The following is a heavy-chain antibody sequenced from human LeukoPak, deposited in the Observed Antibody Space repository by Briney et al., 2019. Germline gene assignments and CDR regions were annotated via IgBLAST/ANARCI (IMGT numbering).Heavy chain of an antibody. V-gene: IGHV4-39*01. D-gene: IGHD5-24*01. CDR3: ARGVETGDYFDY. J-gene: IGHJ4*02. CDR2: IYYSGST. Sequence: PSETLSLTCTVSGGSISSSSYYWGWIRQPPGKGLEWIGSIYYSGSTYYNPSLKSRVTISVDTSKNQFSLQLSSVTAADTAVYYCARGVETGDYFDYWGQGTLVTVSS. CDR1: GGSISSSSYY.